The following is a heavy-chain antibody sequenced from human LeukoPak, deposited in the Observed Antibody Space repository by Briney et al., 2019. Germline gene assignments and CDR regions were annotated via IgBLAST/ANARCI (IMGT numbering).Heavy chain of an antibody. CDR2: ISGSGGST. V-gene: IGHV3-23*01. D-gene: IGHD4-17*01. CDR1: GFTFSSYA. CDR3: AKMEAWTTVTGSGVDY. Sequence: GGSLRLSCAASGFTFSSYAMSWVRQAPGKGLEWVSGISGSGGSTYYADSVKGRFTISRDNSKNTLYLQMNSLRAEDTAVYYCAKMEAWTTVTGSGVDYWGQGTLVPVSS. J-gene: IGHJ4*02.